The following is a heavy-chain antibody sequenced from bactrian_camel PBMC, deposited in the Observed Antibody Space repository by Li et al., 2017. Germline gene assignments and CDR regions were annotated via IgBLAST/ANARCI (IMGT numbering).Heavy chain of an antibody. CDR1: GNTNGLNY. J-gene: IGHJ4*01. Sequence: HVQLVESGVGSVQAGGSLRLSCAASGNTNGLNYMGWYRQAPGKGREGVASFYLDRDFIGYIDSVKGRFTVSQDKVKKTVYLQMNSVKPEDTAMYYCAAGAVVSSLTPGRYKYWGQGTQVTVS. CDR2: FYLDRDFI. D-gene: IGHD2*01. V-gene: IGHV3-2*01. CDR3: AAGAVVSSLTPGRYKY.